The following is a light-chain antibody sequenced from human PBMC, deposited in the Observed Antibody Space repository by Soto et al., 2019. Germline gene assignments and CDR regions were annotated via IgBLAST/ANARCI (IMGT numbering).Light chain of an antibody. CDR2: DAS. CDR1: QSVSSY. CDR3: QQRSNWPST. V-gene: IGKV3-11*01. Sequence: EIVLTQSPATLSLSPGDRATLSCRASQSVSSYLAWYQQKPGQAPRLLIYDASNMATGIPARFSGSGSGTEFTLTITSLEPEDFAVYYCQQRSNWPSTFGGGTKVEIK. J-gene: IGKJ4*01.